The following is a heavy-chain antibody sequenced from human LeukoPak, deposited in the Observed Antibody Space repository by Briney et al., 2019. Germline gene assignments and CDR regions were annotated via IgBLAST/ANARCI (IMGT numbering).Heavy chain of an antibody. D-gene: IGHD6-6*01. V-gene: IGHV3-64*04. Sequence: GGSLRLSCSASGFTFSSYAMHWVRQAPGKGLECVSAISTNGDSTYYAGSVKGRFTISRDNSKNTLYLQMNSLRAEDTAVYYCATFLAVIAARDSLYFQHWGQGTLVSVSS. J-gene: IGHJ1*01. CDR2: ISTNGDST. CDR1: GFTFSSYA. CDR3: ATFLAVIAARDSLYFQH.